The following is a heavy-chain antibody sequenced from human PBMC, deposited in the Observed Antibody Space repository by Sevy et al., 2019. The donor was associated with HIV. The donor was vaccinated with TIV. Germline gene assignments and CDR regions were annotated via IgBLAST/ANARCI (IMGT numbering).Heavy chain of an antibody. CDR2: ISYDGSNK. D-gene: IGHD3-10*01. CDR1: GFTFSSYA. Sequence: GGSLRLSCAASGFTFSSYAMHWVRQAPGKGLEWVAVISYDGSNKYNTDSVKGRFTNSRDDSKNTLYLQMNSLRAEDTAVYYCGKDRIRGLWFGELSGGLDYWGQGTLVTVSS. J-gene: IGHJ4*02. V-gene: IGHV3-30-3*01. CDR3: GKDRIRGLWFGELSGGLDY.